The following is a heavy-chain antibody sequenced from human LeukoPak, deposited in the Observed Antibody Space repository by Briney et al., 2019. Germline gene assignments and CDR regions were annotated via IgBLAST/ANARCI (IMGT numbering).Heavy chain of an antibody. Sequence: GASVKVSCKASGYTFTGYYMHWVRQAPGQGLEWMGWINLNSGGTNYAQKFQGRVTMTRDTSISTAYMELSRLRSDDTAVYYCARRRGSSSSRNWFDPWGQGTLVTVSS. V-gene: IGHV1-2*02. D-gene: IGHD6-13*01. CDR2: INLNSGGT. CDR3: ARRRGSSSSRNWFDP. J-gene: IGHJ5*02. CDR1: GYTFTGYY.